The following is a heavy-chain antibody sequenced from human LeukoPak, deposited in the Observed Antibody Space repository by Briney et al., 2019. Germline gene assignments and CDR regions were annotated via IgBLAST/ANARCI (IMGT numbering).Heavy chain of an antibody. Sequence: GASVKVSCKASGYTFTGYYMHWVRQAPGQGLEWMGWFNPNSGGTNYAQKFQGRVTMTRDTSISTAYMELSRLRSDDTAVYYCAREAEDGYNPSISLDPWGQGTLVTVSS. CDR2: FNPNSGGT. CDR3: AREAEDGYNPSISLDP. CDR1: GYTFTGYY. D-gene: IGHD5-24*01. V-gene: IGHV1-2*02. J-gene: IGHJ5*02.